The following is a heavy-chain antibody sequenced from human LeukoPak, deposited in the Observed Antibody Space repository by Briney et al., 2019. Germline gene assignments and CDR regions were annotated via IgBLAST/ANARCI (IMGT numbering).Heavy chain of an antibody. J-gene: IGHJ4*02. Sequence: PGGSLRLSCAASGFTFSSYWMSWVRQALGKGLEWVANIKQDGSEKYYVDSVKGRFTISRDNAENSLYLQMNRLRAEDTAVYYCARPGYSSGWYGFDYWGQGTLVTVSS. CDR3: ARPGYSSGWYGFDY. CDR1: GFTFSSYW. D-gene: IGHD6-19*01. CDR2: IKQDGSEK. V-gene: IGHV3-7*01.